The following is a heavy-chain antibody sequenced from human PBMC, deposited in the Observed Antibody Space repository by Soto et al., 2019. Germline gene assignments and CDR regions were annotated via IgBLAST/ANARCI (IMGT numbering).Heavy chain of an antibody. CDR3: ARDRSSSSGTRYYYYGMDV. V-gene: IGHV3-53*01. J-gene: IGHJ6*02. D-gene: IGHD6-6*01. Sequence: RXLSCAASCFTVSINYMSWVRQAPGNGLEWVSVIYSGGSTYYADSVRGRFTISRDNSKNTLYLQMNSLRAEDTAVYYCARDRSSSSGTRYYYYGMDVWGQGTTVTVSS. CDR1: CFTVSINY. CDR2: IYSGGST.